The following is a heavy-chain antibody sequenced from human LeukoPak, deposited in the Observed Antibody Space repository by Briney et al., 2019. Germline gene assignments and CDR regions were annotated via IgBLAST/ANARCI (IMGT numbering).Heavy chain of an antibody. D-gene: IGHD3-22*01. V-gene: IGHV3-43D*04. J-gene: IGHJ3*02. Sequence: PGGSLRLSCAASGFTSDDYAMHWVRQAPGKGLEWVSLISWDGGSTYYADSVKGRFTISRDNSKNSLYLQMNSLRAEDTALYYCAKGESITMIVVEEADAFDIWGQGTMVTVSS. CDR2: ISWDGGST. CDR3: AKGESITMIVVEEADAFDI. CDR1: GFTSDDYA.